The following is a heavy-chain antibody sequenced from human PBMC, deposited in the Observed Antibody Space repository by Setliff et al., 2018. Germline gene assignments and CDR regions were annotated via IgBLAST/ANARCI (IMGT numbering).Heavy chain of an antibody. V-gene: IGHV1-8*02. CDR2: MNPNNGNT. CDR1: GYTFINYE. J-gene: IGHJ4*02. CDR3: ATEKFPGDWGDY. D-gene: IGHD2-21*01. Sequence: ASVKVSCKASGYTFINYEINWVRQATGQGLEWMGGMNPNNGNTGYAQKFQGRVTMTRNTSISTAYMELSSLRSEDTAVYYCATEKFPGDWGDYWGQGTLVTSPQ.